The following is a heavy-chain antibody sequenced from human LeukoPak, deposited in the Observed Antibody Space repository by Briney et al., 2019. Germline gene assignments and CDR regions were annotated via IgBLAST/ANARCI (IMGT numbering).Heavy chain of an antibody. J-gene: IGHJ4*02. CDR2: INPNSGGT. CDR3: ARVGNYDILTGYPDFDY. CDR1: GYTFTCYY. D-gene: IGHD3-9*01. Sequence: ASVKVSCKASGYTFTCYYMHWVRQAPGQGLEWMGWINPNSGGTNYAQKFQGRVTMTRDTSISTAYMELSRLRSDDTAVYYCARVGNYDILTGYPDFDYWGQGTLVTVSS. V-gene: IGHV1-2*02.